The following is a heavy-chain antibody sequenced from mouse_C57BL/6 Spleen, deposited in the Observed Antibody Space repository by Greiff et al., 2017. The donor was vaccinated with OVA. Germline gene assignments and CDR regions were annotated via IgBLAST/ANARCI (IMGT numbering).Heavy chain of an antibody. CDR1: GYTFTSYW. Sequence: QVQLQQSGAELVKPGASVKLSCKASGYTFTSYWMHWVKQRPGQGLEWIGMIHPNSGSTNYNEKFKSKATLTVDKSSSTAYMQLSSLTSEDSAVYYCARGCTTVVAEYYFDYWGQGTTLTVSS. CDR3: ARGCTTVVAEYYFDY. CDR2: IHPNSGST. D-gene: IGHD1-1*01. J-gene: IGHJ2*01. V-gene: IGHV1-64*01.